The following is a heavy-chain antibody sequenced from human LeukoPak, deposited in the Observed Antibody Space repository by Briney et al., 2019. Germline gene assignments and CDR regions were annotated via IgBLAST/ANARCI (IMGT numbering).Heavy chain of an antibody. J-gene: IGHJ4*02. D-gene: IGHD3-3*01. CDR2: ISGSGGST. CDR1: GFTFSSYA. CDR3: TDDFWSGYETGDY. V-gene: IGHV3-23*01. Sequence: SGGSLRLSCAASGFTFSSYAMSWFRQAPGKGLEWVSAISGSGGSTYYADSVKGRFTISRDNSKNTLYLQMNSLRAEDTAVYYCTDDFWSGYETGDYWGQGTLVTVSS.